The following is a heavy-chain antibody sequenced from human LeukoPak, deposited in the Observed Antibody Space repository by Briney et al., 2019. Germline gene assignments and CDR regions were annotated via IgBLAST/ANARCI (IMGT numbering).Heavy chain of an antibody. CDR2: ISASGGST. J-gene: IGHJ4*02. Sequence: QPGGSLRLSCAASGFTFSSYAMSWVRQAPGKGLEWVSGISASGGSTYYADSVKGRFTISRDNSKNTLYLQMNSLTAEDTAVYYCAKGPRQQLVTRFDNWGQGTLVTVSS. CDR1: GFTFSSYA. D-gene: IGHD6-13*01. CDR3: AKGPRQQLVTRFDN. V-gene: IGHV3-23*01.